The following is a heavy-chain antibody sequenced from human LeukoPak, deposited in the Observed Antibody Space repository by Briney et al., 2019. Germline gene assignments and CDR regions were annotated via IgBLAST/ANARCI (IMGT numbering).Heavy chain of an antibody. D-gene: IGHD2-8*01. V-gene: IGHV3-30-3*01. CDR2: ISNDAYNK. CDR1: GFTFRTYA. Sequence: GGSLRLSCAASGFTFRTYAMHWVRQAPGKGLEWVAAISNDAYNKYYADSVKGRFTISRDNSKNTLYLEMNSLRAEDTAVYYCTRDFSGVSRIDYWGQGTLATVSS. CDR3: TRDFSGVSRIDY. J-gene: IGHJ4*02.